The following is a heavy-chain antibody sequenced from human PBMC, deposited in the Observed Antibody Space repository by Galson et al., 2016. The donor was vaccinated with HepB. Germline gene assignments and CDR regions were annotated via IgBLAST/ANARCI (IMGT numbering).Heavy chain of an antibody. CDR2: ISWNSGRT. Sequence: SLRLSCAASGFTFGDYAMNWVRQAPGKGLEWVSGISWNSGRTAYADSAKGRFTISRDNGKSSLSLQMNSLRVEDTAFYYCAKATSGSGYGPRYFHLWGQGTQVIDSS. CDR3: AKATSGSGYGPRYFHL. V-gene: IGHV3-9*01. J-gene: IGHJ1*01. CDR1: GFTFGDYA. D-gene: IGHD5-18*01.